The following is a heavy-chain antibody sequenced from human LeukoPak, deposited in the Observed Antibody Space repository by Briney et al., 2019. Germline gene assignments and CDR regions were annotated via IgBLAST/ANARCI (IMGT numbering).Heavy chain of an antibody. V-gene: IGHV1-8*01. CDR2: MNPNSGNT. CDR1: GYTFTSYD. J-gene: IGHJ5*02. CDR3: ARGAVWVRGVIRGWFDP. D-gene: IGHD3-10*01. Sequence: GASVKVSCKASGYTFTSYDINWVRQATGQGLEWMGWMNPNSGNTGYAQKFQGRVTMTRNTSISTAYMELSSLRSEDTAVYYCARGAVWVRGVIRGWFDPWGQGTLVTVSS.